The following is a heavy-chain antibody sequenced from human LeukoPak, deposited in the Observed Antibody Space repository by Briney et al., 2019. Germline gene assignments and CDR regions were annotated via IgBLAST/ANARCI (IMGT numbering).Heavy chain of an antibody. V-gene: IGHV5-51*01. Sequence: GESLKISCKGSGYSFTSYWIGWVRQMPGKGLGGMGIIYPGDSDTRYSPSFQGQVTISADKSISTAYLQWSSLKASDTAMYYCATQKWQLVRYYYYYMDVWGKGTTVTVSS. CDR3: ATQKWQLVRYYYYYMDV. J-gene: IGHJ6*03. D-gene: IGHD6-13*01. CDR1: GYSFTSYW. CDR2: IYPGDSDT.